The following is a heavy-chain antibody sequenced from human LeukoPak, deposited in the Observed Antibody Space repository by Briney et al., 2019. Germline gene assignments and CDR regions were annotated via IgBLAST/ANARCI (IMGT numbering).Heavy chain of an antibody. J-gene: IGHJ6*04. CDR3: AELGITMIGGV. CDR2: IRYDGRNK. V-gene: IGHV3-30*02. CDR1: GFIFSSYG. Sequence: GGSLRLSCAASGFIFSSYGMHWVRQAPGKGLEWVAFIRYDGRNKYYADSVKGRFTISRDNSKNTLYLQMNSLRAEDTAVYYCAELGITMIGGVWGKGTTVTISS. D-gene: IGHD3-10*02.